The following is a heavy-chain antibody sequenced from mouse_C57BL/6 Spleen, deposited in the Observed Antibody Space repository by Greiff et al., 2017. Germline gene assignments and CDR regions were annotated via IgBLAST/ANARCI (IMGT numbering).Heavy chain of an antibody. CDR3: TRRGGNYGARDY. J-gene: IGHJ4*01. CDR1: GYTFTDYE. D-gene: IGHD2-1*01. Sequence: QVQLQQSGAELVRPGASVTLSCKASGYTFTDYEMHWVKQTPVHGLEWIGAIDPETGGTAYNQKFKGKAILTAEKSSSTAYMELRSLTSEDSAVYYCTRRGGNYGARDYWGQGTSVTVSS. CDR2: IDPETGGT. V-gene: IGHV1-15*01.